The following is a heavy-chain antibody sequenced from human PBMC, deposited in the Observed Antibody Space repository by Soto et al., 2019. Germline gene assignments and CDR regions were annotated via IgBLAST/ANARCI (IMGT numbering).Heavy chain of an antibody. CDR2: TYYRSKWYN. D-gene: IGHD2-2*01. J-gene: IGHJ6*02. V-gene: IGHV6-1*01. Sequence: SQTLSLTCAISGDSVSSNSAAWNWIRQSPSRGLEWLGRTYYRSKWYNDYAVSVKSRITINPDTSKNQFSLQLNSVTPEDTAVYYCARGPKYCSSTSCQAAAYYYYGMDVWGQGTTVTVSS. CDR3: ARGPKYCSSTSCQAAAYYYYGMDV. CDR1: GDSVSSNSAA.